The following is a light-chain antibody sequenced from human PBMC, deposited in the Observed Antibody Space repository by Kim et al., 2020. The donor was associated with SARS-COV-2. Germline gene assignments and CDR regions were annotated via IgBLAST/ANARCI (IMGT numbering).Light chain of an antibody. V-gene: IGKV3-11*01. CDR3: QQRTGWPLT. J-gene: IGKJ4*01. CDR1: QSVSSS. Sequence: SLSPGERATLSGRASQSVSSSAWYQQKPGQAPRLLIYDASNRATGIPARFSGSGSGTDFTLTISSLEPEDFAVYYCQQRTGWPLTFGGGTKVDIK. CDR2: DAS.